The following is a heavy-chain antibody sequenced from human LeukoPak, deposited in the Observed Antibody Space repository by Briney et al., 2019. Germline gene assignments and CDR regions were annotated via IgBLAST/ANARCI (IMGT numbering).Heavy chain of an antibody. CDR1: GGSISSYY. CDR3: ARVSSSVPDY. V-gene: IGHV4-59*01. J-gene: IGHJ4*02. CDR2: IYYSGST. Sequence: SETLSLTCTVSGGSISSYYWSWIRQPPGKGLEWIGYIYYSGSTNCNPSLKRRVTISVDTSKNQFSLKLSSVTAADTAVYYCARVSSSVPDYWGQGTLVTVSS. D-gene: IGHD6-13*01.